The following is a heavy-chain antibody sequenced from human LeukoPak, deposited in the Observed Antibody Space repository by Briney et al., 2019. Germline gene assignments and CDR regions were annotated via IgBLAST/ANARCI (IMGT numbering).Heavy chain of an antibody. CDR1: GGPFSGYY. CDR2: INHSGST. V-gene: IGHV4-34*01. CDR3: ARAVQRSRRYMDV. Sequence: PSETLSLTCAVYGGPFSGYYWSWIRQPPGKGLEWIGEINHSGSTNYNPSLKSRVTISVDTSKNQFSLKLSSVTAADTAVYYCARAVQRSRRYMDVWGKGTTVTVSS. D-gene: IGHD5-24*01. J-gene: IGHJ6*03.